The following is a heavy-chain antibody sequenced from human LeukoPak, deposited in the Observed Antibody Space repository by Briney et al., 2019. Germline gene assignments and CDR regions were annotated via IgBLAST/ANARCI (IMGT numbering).Heavy chain of an antibody. CDR3: AAPAGAANWLDP. CDR1: GITFSRYG. D-gene: IGHD1-26*01. V-gene: IGHV3-30*02. CDR2: IWYDGSKT. Sequence: PGGSLILSCVATGITFSRYGMHWVRQAPGKGLEWVAFIWYDGSKTYYGDSVKGRFTISRDNSKNTVYLQMSPLRADDTAVYYCAAPAGAANWLDPWGQGTLVTVSS. J-gene: IGHJ5*02.